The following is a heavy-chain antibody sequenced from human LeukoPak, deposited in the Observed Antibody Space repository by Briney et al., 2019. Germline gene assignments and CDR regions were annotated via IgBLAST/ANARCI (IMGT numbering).Heavy chain of an antibody. D-gene: IGHD4-17*01. V-gene: IGHV3-23*01. CDR1: GFTFSSYA. Sequence: PGGSLRLSCAASGFTFSSYAMSWVRQAPGKGLEWVSAISGSGGSTYYADSVKGRFTISRDNSKNTLYLQMNSLRAEDTAVYYCAKERIYGDYPGGWFDPWGQGTLVTVSS. CDR3: AKERIYGDYPGGWFDP. CDR2: ISGSGGST. J-gene: IGHJ5*02.